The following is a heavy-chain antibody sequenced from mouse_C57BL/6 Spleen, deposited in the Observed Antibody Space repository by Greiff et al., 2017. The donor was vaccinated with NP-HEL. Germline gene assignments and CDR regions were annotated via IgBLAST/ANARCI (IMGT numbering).Heavy chain of an antibody. Sequence: EVQVVESGGGLVKPGGSLKLSCAASGFTFSDYGMHWVRQAPEKGLEWVAYISSGSSTIYYADTVKGRFTISRDNAKNTLFLQMTSLRSEDTAMYYCARVSTTVVPYFDYWGQGTTLTVSS. D-gene: IGHD1-1*01. CDR3: ARVSTTVVPYFDY. CDR2: ISSGSSTI. V-gene: IGHV5-17*01. CDR1: GFTFSDYG. J-gene: IGHJ2*01.